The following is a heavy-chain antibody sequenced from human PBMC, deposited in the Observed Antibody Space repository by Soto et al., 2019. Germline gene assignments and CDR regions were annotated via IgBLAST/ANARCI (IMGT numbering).Heavy chain of an antibody. CDR3: AHAKTSGMRSYFDY. CDR2: IYWDDDK. J-gene: IGHJ4*02. Sequence: QITLKESGPTLVKPTQTLTLTCTFSGFSLSTTRVGVGWIRQPPGEALEWLALIYWDDDKLYSPSLKRRLTIHKDTSKNQVVLTMTNMDAVDTATYYCAHAKTSGMRSYFDYWGQGTLGTVSS. V-gene: IGHV2-5*02. CDR1: GFSLSTTRVG.